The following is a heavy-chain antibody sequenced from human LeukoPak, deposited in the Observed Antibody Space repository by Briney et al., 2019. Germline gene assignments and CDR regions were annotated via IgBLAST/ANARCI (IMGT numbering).Heavy chain of an antibody. CDR3: ARDLHAYYDYIWGSYRPPSY. D-gene: IGHD3-16*02. V-gene: IGHV1-8*01. CDR2: MNPNSGNT. CDR1: GYTFTSYD. J-gene: IGHJ4*02. Sequence: ASVKVSCKASGYTFTSYDINWVRQATGQGLEWMGWMNPNSGNTGYAQKFQGRVTMTRNTSISTAYMELSSLRSEDTAVYYCARDLHAYYDYIWGSYRPPSYWGQGTLVTVSS.